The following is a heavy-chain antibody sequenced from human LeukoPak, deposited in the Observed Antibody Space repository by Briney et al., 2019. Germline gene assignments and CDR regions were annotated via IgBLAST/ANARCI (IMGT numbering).Heavy chain of an antibody. CDR2: ITRDGSGA. V-gene: IGHV3-74*01. J-gene: IGHJ6*02. Sequence: GGSLRLSCAASGFAFSNYWMHWVRQVPGKGLVWVSRITRDGSGANYADSVKGRFTISRDNARSTLYLQMNSLRAEDTAVYYCARATSPLGYCSGGSCATYYYYGMDVWGQGTTVTVSS. CDR3: ARATSPLGYCSGGSCATYYYYGMDV. CDR1: GFAFSNYW. D-gene: IGHD2-15*01.